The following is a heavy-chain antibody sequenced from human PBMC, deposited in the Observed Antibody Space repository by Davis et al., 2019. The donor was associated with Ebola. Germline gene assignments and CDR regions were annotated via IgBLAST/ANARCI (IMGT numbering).Heavy chain of an antibody. D-gene: IGHD2-15*01. CDR2: TYYRSKWYN. Sequence: SQTLSLTCAISGDSVSSNSAAWNWIRQSPSRGLEWLGRTYYRSKWYNDYAVSVKSRITINPDTSKNHFSLKLSSVTAADTAVYYCAKMVVNDGLWGSSYYFDNWGQGTLVTVSS. V-gene: IGHV6-1*01. CDR3: AKMVVNDGLWGSSYYFDN. CDR1: GDSVSSNSAA. J-gene: IGHJ4*02.